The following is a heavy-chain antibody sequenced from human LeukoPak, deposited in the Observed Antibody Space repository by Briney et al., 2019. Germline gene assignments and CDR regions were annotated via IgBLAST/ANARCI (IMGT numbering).Heavy chain of an antibody. J-gene: IGHJ4*02. V-gene: IGHV3-33*07. CDR1: GFTFRNYG. CDR3: AKGNSGLGDFDY. D-gene: IGHD2-21*01. CDR2: ILGDGSET. Sequence: PGGSLRLSCAASGFTFRNYGMFWVRQAPGKGLEWMAVILGDGSETYYADSVKDRFTISRDNSRNTLFLQMNSLRPEDTALYYCAKGNSGLGDFDYWGQGTLVTVSS.